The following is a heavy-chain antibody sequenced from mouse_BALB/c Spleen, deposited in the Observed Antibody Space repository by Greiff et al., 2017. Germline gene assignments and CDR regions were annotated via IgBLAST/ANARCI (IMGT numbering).Heavy chain of an antibody. J-gene: IGHJ3*01. CDR2: INPSNGGT. CDR3: TRRAYYGSSAPFAY. CDR1: GYTFTSYY. V-gene: IGHV1S81*02. D-gene: IGHD1-1*01. Sequence: QVQLQQSGAELVKPGASVKLSCKASGYTFTSYYMYWVKQRPGQGLEWIGEINPSNGGTNFNEKFKSKATLTVDKSSSTAYMQLSSLTSEDSAVYYCTRRAYYGSSAPFAYWGQGTLVTVSA.